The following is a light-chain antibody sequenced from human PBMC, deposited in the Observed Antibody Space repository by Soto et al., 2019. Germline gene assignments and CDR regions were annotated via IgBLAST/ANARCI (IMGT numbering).Light chain of an antibody. Sequence: EIVLTQSPATLSVSPGERATLSCRASQSVDTHLHWYQQKPGQAPRLLIYGASTRATGIPARFSGSGPGTEFTLTINSLQSEDFAVYYCQQSHNWYTFGQGTELEIK. CDR3: QQSHNWYT. CDR2: GAS. V-gene: IGKV3-15*01. J-gene: IGKJ2*01. CDR1: QSVDTH.